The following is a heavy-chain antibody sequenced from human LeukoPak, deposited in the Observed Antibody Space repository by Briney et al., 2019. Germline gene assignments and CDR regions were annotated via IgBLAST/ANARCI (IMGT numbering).Heavy chain of an antibody. CDR2: ISGSGGST. CDR3: AKDHGDYVTTYFDY. CDR1: GFTFSSYA. Sequence: GGSLRLSCAASGFTFSSYAMSWVRQAPGKGLEWVSAISGSGGSTYYADSVKGRFTISRDNSKNTLYLQMNSLRAEGTAVHYCAKDHGDYVTTYFDYWGQGTLVTVSS. J-gene: IGHJ4*02. D-gene: IGHD4-17*01. V-gene: IGHV3-23*01.